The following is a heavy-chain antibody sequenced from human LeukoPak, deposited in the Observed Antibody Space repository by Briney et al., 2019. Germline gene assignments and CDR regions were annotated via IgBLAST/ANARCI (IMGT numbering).Heavy chain of an antibody. CDR2: IYYSGTT. CDR1: GGSISSYY. Sequence: SETLSLTCTVSGGSISSYYWSWIRQPPGKGLEWIGYIYYSGTTTYNPSLKSRVSISVDTSKNQFSLKLSSVTAANTAVYYCARARDGYNYIHDSWGQGTLVSVSS. J-gene: IGHJ4*02. V-gene: IGHV4-59*01. CDR3: ARARDGYNYIHDS. D-gene: IGHD5-24*01.